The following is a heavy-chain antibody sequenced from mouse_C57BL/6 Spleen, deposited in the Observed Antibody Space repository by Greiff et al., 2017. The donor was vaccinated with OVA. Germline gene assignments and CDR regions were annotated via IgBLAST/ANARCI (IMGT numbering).Heavy chain of an antibody. D-gene: IGHD2-4*01. CDR2: IYPGSGNT. CDR1: GYTFTDYY. V-gene: IGHV1-76*01. CDR3: ARCGDYDGFDY. Sequence: QVQLQQSGAELVRPGASVKLSCKASGYTFTDYYINWVKQRPGQGLEWIARIYPGSGNTYYNEKFKGKATLTAEKSSSTAYMQLSSLTSEDSAVYFCARCGDYDGFDYWGQGTTLTVSS. J-gene: IGHJ2*01.